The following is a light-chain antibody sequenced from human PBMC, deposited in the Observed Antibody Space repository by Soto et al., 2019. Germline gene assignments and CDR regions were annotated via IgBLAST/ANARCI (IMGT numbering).Light chain of an antibody. J-gene: IGLJ1*01. CDR1: SSELGNYNY. Sequence: QSALTQPASVSAPPGQSITVSCTGTSSELGNYNYVSWYQHHPGNAPKLMVYEVSNRPSGVSNRFSGSKSGNTASLTISGLQVEDEAEYYCSSYTSSGTLVFGAGTKVTVL. CDR3: SSYTSSGTLV. CDR2: EVS. V-gene: IGLV2-14*01.